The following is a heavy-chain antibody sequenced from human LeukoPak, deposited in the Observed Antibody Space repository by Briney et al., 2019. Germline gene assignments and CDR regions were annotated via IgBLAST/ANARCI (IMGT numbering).Heavy chain of an antibody. J-gene: IGHJ4*02. CDR3: ARNSGYYDILTGYQPPYYFDY. CDR1: GFTVSSNY. CDR2: IYSGGST. V-gene: IGHV3-53*01. Sequence: GGSLRLSCAASGFTVSSNYMSWVRQAPGKGLGWVSVIYSGGSTYYADSVKGRFTISRDNSKNTLYLQMNSLRAEDTAVYYCARNSGYYDILTGYQPPYYFDYWGQGTLVTVSS. D-gene: IGHD3-9*01.